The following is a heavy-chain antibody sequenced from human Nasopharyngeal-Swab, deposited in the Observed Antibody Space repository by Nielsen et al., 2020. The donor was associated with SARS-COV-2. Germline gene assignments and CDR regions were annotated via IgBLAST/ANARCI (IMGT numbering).Heavy chain of an antibody. Sequence: GGSRRLSCAASGFTFSSYNMNWVRQARGKGLEWVSSISSSSTYIYYADSVKGRFTISRDSAKSSLYLQMNSLRAEDTAVYYCARDGLDYDFWSAYFMDVWGQGTTVTVSS. CDR1: GFTFSSYN. J-gene: IGHJ6*02. CDR2: ISSSSTYI. V-gene: IGHV3-21*06. D-gene: IGHD3-3*01. CDR3: ARDGLDYDFWSAYFMDV.